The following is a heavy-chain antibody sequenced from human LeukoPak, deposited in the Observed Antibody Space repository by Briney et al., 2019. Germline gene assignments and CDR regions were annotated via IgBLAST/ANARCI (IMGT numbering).Heavy chain of an antibody. CDR3: ALWFGELLDAFDY. V-gene: IGHV3-49*04. J-gene: IGHJ4*02. D-gene: IGHD3-10*01. CDR1: GFTFSRYW. Sequence: GGSLRLSCAASGFTFSRYWMSWVRQAPGKGLEWVGFIRSKAYGGTTEYAASVKGRFTISRDDSKSIAYLQMNSLKTEDTAVYYCALWFGELLDAFDYWGQGTLVTVSS. CDR2: IRSKAYGGTT.